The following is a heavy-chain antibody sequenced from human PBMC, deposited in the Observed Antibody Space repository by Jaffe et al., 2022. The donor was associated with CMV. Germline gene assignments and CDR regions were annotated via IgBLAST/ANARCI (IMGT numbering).Heavy chain of an antibody. CDR2: IGTAGDT. V-gene: IGHV3-13*01. D-gene: IGHD1-26*01. CDR3: ARDISGSYSLYFDL. J-gene: IGHJ2*01. CDR1: GFTFSSYD. Sequence: EVQLVESGGGLVQPGGSLRLSCAASGFTFSSYDMHWVRQATGKGLEWVSAIGTAGDTYYPGSVKGRFTISRENAKNSLYLQMNSLRAGDTAVYYCARDISGSYSLYFDLWGRGTLVTVSS.